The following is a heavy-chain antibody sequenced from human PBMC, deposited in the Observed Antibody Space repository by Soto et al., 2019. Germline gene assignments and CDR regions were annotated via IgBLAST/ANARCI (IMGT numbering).Heavy chain of an antibody. Sequence: SETLSLTCTVSGGSISSGGYYWSWIRQHPGKGLEWIGYIYYSGSTYYNPSLKSRVTISVDTSKNQFSLKLSSVTAADTAVYYCATQGTYSGYDYYYYYGMDVWGQGTTVTVSS. CDR1: GGSISSGGYY. CDR3: ATQGTYSGYDYYYYYGMDV. V-gene: IGHV4-31*03. D-gene: IGHD5-12*01. CDR2: IYYSGST. J-gene: IGHJ6*02.